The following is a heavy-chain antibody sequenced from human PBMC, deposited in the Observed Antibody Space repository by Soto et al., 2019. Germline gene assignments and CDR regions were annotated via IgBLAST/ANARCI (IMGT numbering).Heavy chain of an antibody. CDR1: GGSFSSYA. D-gene: IGHD2-2*01. CDR3: ARDRLGYGTYCSNTSGYDWEDSDC. Sequence: QVQLVQSWAAVNKPGSSVKVSCKASGGSFSSYAISWVRQAPVQGLEWMGGTIPLFGTAKYAQKFQGTVTATADDSKSKAYIELGSLRTSDTAMSCWARDRLGYGTYCSNTSGYDWEDSDCWRKGSLVTVS. CDR2: TIPLFGTA. J-gene: IGHJ4*02. V-gene: IGHV1-69*01.